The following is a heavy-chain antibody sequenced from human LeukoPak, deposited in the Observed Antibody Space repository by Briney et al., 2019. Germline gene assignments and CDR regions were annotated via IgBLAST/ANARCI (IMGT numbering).Heavy chain of an antibody. J-gene: IGHJ5*02. Sequence: SETLSLTCTVSGGSISSGGYYWSWIRQPPGKGLEWIGYIYHSGSTYYNPSLKSRVTISVDRSKNQFSLKLSSVTAADTAVYYCAREIEYSSPYWFDPWGQGTLVTVSS. D-gene: IGHD6-6*01. CDR1: GGSISSGGYY. CDR2: IYHSGST. V-gene: IGHV4-30-2*01. CDR3: AREIEYSSPYWFDP.